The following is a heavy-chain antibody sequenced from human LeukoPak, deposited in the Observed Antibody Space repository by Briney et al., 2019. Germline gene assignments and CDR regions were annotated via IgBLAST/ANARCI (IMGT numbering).Heavy chain of an antibody. D-gene: IGHD3-22*01. J-gene: IGHJ4*02. CDR2: VYYSGST. CDR1: GGSISSSSYY. V-gene: IGHV4-39*02. CDR3: VRDHDGSGLHGGYFDY. Sequence: SETLSLTCTVSGGSISSSSYYWGWIRQPPGKGLEWIGSVYYSGSTYYSSSVPSRVTISVDTAKNQFSLKLSSVTAADTAVYYYVRDHDGSGLHGGYFDYWGQGTLVTVSS.